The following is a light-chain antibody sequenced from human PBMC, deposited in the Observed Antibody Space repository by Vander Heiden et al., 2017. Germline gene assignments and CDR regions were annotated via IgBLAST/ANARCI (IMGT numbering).Light chain of an antibody. CDR2: GAS. CDR1: QSVSSSY. V-gene: IGKV3-20*01. J-gene: IGKJ5*01. CDR3: QQYGSSPIT. Sequence: EIVLTQSPGTLYLSPGERATLSCRASQSVSSSYLAWYQQKPGQAPRLPIYGASSRATGIPDRFSGSGSGTDFTLTISRLEPEDFAVYYCQQYGSSPITFGQGTLLEIK.